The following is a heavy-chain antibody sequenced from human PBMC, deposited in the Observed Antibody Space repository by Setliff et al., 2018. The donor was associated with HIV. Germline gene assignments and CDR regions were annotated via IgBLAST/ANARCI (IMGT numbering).Heavy chain of an antibody. V-gene: IGHV1-8*03. CDR3: ARGFYDFFYNYYMDV. CDR2: MNPKSGKT. CDR1: GYSFTNYD. D-gene: IGHD3-3*01. J-gene: IGHJ6*03. Sequence: GASVKVSCKASGYSFTNYDINWVRQATGQGLEWMGWMNPKSGKTGYEQKFQGRVTITRNTSISTVYMDLDSLRSDDAAVYYCARGFYDFFYNYYMDVWGKGTTVTVSS.